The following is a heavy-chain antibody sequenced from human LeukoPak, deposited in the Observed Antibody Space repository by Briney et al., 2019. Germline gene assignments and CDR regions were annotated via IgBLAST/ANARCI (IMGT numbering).Heavy chain of an antibody. J-gene: IGHJ4*02. V-gene: IGHV1-2*02. CDR2: INPNSGGT. CDR3: ARDLLGYCSSTSCSDY. Sequence: ASVKVSCKASGYTFTGYYMHWVRQAPGQGLEWMGWINPNSGGTNYAQKFQGRVTMTRDTSISTAYMELSRLRSDDTAVYYCARDLLGYCSSTSCSDYWGQGTLVTVSS. CDR1: GYTFTGYY. D-gene: IGHD2-2*01.